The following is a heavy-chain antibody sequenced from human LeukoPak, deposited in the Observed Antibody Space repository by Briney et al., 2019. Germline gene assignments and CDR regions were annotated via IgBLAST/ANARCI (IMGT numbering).Heavy chain of an antibody. CDR1: GGTFSSYA. CDR3: ARPSPSQDYYYYYGMDV. CDR2: IIPIFGTA. V-gene: IGHV1-69*13. D-gene: IGHD6-6*01. Sequence: SVKVSCKASGGTFSSYAISWVRQAPGQGLEWMGGIIPIFGTANYAQKFQGRVTITADESTSTAYMELSSLRSEDTAVYYCARPSPSQDYYYYYGMDVWGQGTTVTVSS. J-gene: IGHJ6*02.